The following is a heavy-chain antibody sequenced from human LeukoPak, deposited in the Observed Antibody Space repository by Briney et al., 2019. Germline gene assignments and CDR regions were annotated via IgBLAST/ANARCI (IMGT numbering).Heavy chain of an antibody. D-gene: IGHD3/OR15-3a*01. CDR1: GASISSHY. Sequence: PSETLSLTCAVSGASISSHYWSWIRQPPGKGLEWIGYTSGSISDNPSLKSRVAVSVDPSQNQVSLSLTSVTAADTAVYYCARVLAIFGLDTTDFYMDVWGKGTTVTLSS. V-gene: IGHV4-59*11. J-gene: IGHJ6*03. CDR2: TSGSI. CDR3: ARVLAIFGLDTTDFYMDV.